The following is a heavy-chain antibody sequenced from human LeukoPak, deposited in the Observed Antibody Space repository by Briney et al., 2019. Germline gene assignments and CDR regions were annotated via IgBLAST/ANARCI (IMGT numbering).Heavy chain of an antibody. J-gene: IGHJ4*02. D-gene: IGHD3-10*01. V-gene: IGHV3-21*01. CDR2: ISSSSSYI. Sequence: GGSRRPSCEPSGFTFISYTMTGARQVPGKGLEWVSSISSSSSYIYYADSVKGRFTISRDNAKNSLYLQMNSLRAEDTAVYYCARVRGYWGQGTLVTVSS. CDR3: ARVRGY. CDR1: GFTFISYT.